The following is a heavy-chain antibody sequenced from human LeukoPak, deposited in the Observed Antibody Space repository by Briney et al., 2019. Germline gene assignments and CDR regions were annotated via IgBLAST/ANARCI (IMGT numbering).Heavy chain of an antibody. Sequence: QPGGSLRLSCTPSGFTFSSHAMSWVRQAPGEGLEWVSAISGSGGSTYYADSVKGRFTISRDNSKNTLFLQMNSLRADDTAVYYCAEASCGGDCYGELYWGQGTLVTVSS. CDR1: GFTFSSHA. CDR2: ISGSGGST. J-gene: IGHJ4*02. CDR3: AEASCGGDCYGELY. V-gene: IGHV3-23*01. D-gene: IGHD2-21*02.